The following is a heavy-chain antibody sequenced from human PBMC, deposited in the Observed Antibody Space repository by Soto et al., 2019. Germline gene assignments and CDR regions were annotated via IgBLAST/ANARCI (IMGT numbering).Heavy chain of an antibody. CDR1: GDSVSSDSSF. CDR3: ARGRVCLSS. J-gene: IGHJ5*02. CDR2: FYYSRST. Sequence: QVQLQESGPGLVKPSETLSLTSTVSGDSVSSDSSFWSWIRQPPGKGLEWIGSFYYSRSTNYNPSLGSRVTRALDTSRHQFSLKVSSVTAADTAVYYCARGRVCLSSWGQGTLVTVS. D-gene: IGHD2-2*01. V-gene: IGHV4-61*01.